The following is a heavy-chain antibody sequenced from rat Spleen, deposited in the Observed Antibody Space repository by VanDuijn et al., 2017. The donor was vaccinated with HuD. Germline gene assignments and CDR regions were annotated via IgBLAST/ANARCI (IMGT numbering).Heavy chain of an antibody. CDR3: TTFLDY. CDR1: GFIFSNYG. Sequence: EVQLVESGGGLVQPGRSLKLSCVASGFIFSNYGMAWVRQAPTKGLEWIASISNSGGSSYYRDSVKGRFTISRDNRKSTLYLQMDSLRSEDTATYYCTTFLDYWGQGVMVTVSS. V-gene: IGHV5-27*01. J-gene: IGHJ2*01. CDR2: ISNSGGSS.